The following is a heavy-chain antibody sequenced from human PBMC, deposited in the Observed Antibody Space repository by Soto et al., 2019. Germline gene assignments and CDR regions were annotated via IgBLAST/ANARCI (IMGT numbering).Heavy chain of an antibody. CDR2: FIPIFRTL. D-gene: IGHD3-22*01. V-gene: IGHV1-69*01. CDR1: GGIFGSHG. Sequence: QVQLIQSEAEVQKPGSSVRVSCTASGGIFGSHGFSWVRQAPGQRLEWVGGFIPIFRTLTYTEKFQARVRIAADESTNTVYLDLSSLTSEDTAVYYCVRDRRSYYSDPHDEFVASDYEVWGQGTMVSVSS. CDR3: VRDRRSYYSDPHDEFVASDYEV. J-gene: IGHJ3*01.